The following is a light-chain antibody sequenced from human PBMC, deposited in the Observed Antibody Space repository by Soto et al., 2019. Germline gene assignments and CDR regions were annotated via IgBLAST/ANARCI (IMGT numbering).Light chain of an antibody. V-gene: IGKV1-9*01. J-gene: IGKJ3*01. CDR3: QQYGSSPPGFT. CDR2: AAS. CDR1: QGISSY. Sequence: DIQLTQSPSFLSASVGDRVTITCRASQGISSYLAWYQQKPGKAPKLLIYAASTLQSGVPSRFSGSGSGTEFTLTISSLQPEDFAVYYCQQYGSSPPGFTFGPGTTVEMK.